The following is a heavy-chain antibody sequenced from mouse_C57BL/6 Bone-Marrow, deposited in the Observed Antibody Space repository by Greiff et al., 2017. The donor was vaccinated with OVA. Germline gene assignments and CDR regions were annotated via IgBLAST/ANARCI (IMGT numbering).Heavy chain of an antibody. D-gene: IGHD1-1*01. Sequence: VQLQQPGAELVKPGASVKLSCKASGYTFTSYWMHWVKQRPGQGLEWIGMIHPNSGSTNYNEKFKSKATLTVDKSSSTAYMQLSSLTSEDSAVYYCASYGSSPWYFDVWGTWTTVTVSS. V-gene: IGHV1-64*01. CDR3: ASYGSSPWYFDV. J-gene: IGHJ1*03. CDR2: IHPNSGST. CDR1: GYTFTSYW.